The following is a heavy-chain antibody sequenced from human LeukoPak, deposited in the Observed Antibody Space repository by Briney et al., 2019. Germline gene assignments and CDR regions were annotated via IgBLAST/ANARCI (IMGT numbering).Heavy chain of an antibody. J-gene: IGHJ5*02. D-gene: IGHD3-9*01. Sequence: ASVKVSCKASGYTFTSYDINWVRQATGQGREWMGWMNPSSGNTGYAQKFQGRVTMTRNTSISTAYMELSSLRSEDTAVYYCARVPRYFASLVNWFDPWGQGTLVTVSS. CDR1: GYTFTSYD. CDR2: MNPSSGNT. CDR3: ARVPRYFASLVNWFDP. V-gene: IGHV1-8*01.